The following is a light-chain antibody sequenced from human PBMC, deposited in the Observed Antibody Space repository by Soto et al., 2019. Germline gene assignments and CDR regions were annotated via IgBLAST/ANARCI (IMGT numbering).Light chain of an antibody. CDR1: QSIGGY. CDR3: QQSYSTPWT. CDR2: VAS. V-gene: IGKV1-39*01. J-gene: IGKJ1*01. Sequence: DIQMTQSPSSLSASVGDRVTITCRASQSIGGYLNWYQHKPGKPPNLLIYVASSLQSGVPSRFSGSASGTDFTLTISSLQPEDFATYYCQQSYSTPWTFGQGTKVEIK.